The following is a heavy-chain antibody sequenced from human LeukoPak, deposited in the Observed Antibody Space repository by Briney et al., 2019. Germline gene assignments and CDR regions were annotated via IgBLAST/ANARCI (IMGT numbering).Heavy chain of an antibody. V-gene: IGHV3-23*01. Sequence: GGSLRLSCAASGFSCSTRGMSWVRQAPGKGLEWVSAISGNDESTFYADSVKGRFTISRDNSRNTLYQQLSSLSAEDSAIYYCARDRRPARTYSGLFDYWGQGTLVTVSS. CDR1: GFSCSTRG. CDR3: ARDRRPARTYSGLFDY. J-gene: IGHJ4*02. CDR2: ISGNDEST. D-gene: IGHD5-12*01.